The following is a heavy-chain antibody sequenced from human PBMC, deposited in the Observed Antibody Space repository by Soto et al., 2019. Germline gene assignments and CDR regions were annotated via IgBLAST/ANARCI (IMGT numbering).Heavy chain of an antibody. CDR3: ATLPITGTRYYYGMDV. CDR1: GGSFSGYY. D-gene: IGHD1-20*01. CDR2: INHSGST. V-gene: IGHV4-34*01. Sequence: SETLSLTCAVYGGSFSGYYWSWIRQPPGKGLEWIGEINHSGSTNYNPSLKSRVTIPVDTSKNQFSLKLSSVTAADTAVYYCATLPITGTRYYYGMDVWGQGTTVTVSS. J-gene: IGHJ6*02.